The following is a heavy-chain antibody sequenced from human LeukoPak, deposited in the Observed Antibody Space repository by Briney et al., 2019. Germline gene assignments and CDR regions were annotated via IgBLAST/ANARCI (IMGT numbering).Heavy chain of an antibody. Sequence: SETLSLTGAVSGGSISSSNWWSWVRQPPGKALEWIGEIHQGGTTNYNPSLKSRVTITIDKSKNRLSLSLSSVTAADTAVYYCGGYYFDSSGYYPGDYWGQGTLVTVAS. V-gene: IGHV4-4*02. D-gene: IGHD3-22*01. CDR2: IHQGGTT. CDR3: GGYYFDSSGYYPGDY. CDR1: GGSISSSNW. J-gene: IGHJ4*02.